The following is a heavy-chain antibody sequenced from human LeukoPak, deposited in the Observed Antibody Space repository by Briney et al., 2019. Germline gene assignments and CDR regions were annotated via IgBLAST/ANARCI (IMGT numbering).Heavy chain of an antibody. Sequence: ASVKCSCKASGYTFTIYGISWVRQAPGQGLEWMGWISAYNGNTNYAQKLQGRVTMTTDTSTSTAYMERRSLRSDDTAVYYCARVPPPPDPKGAPQRFDPWGQGTLVTVSS. CDR2: ISAYNGNT. V-gene: IGHV1-18*01. CDR3: ARVPPPPDPKGAPQRFDP. CDR1: GYTFTIYG. J-gene: IGHJ5*02.